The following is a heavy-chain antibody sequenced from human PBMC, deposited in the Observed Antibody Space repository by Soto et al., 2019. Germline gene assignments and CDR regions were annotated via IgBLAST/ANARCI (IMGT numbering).Heavy chain of an antibody. Sequence: SGPTLVNPTQTLTLTCTFSGSSLSSSGVGVGWIRQPPGKALEWLALIYWDDDKRYSPSLKNRLTITQDTSKNQVVLTMTHMDPVDTGTYYCANLYTTSSRFDSWGQGAQVTVSS. J-gene: IGHJ4*02. CDR3: ANLYTTSSRFDS. CDR1: GSSLSSSGVG. V-gene: IGHV2-5*02. CDR2: IYWDDDK. D-gene: IGHD6-6*01.